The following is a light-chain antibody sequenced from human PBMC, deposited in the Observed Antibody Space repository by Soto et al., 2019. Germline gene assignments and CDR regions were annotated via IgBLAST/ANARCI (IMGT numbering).Light chain of an antibody. J-gene: IGKJ4*01. CDR1: QGISSW. V-gene: IGKV1-12*01. Sequence: DIQMTQSPSSVSASVGDRVTITCRASQGISSWLAWYQQKPGKAPKLLIYAASSLQSGVPSRFSSSGSGTFSTLTSSRLQHEDVATYYRQHANSFPLTFGRGTKVEIK. CDR2: AAS. CDR3: QHANSFPLT.